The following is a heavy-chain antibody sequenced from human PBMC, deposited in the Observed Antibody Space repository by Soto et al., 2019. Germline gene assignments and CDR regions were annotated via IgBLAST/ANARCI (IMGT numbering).Heavy chain of an antibody. V-gene: IGHV3-30-3*01. Sequence: PGGSLRLSCAASGFTFSSYAVHWVRQAPGKGLEWVAVISSDGSNKYYADSVKGRFTISRDNSKNTLYLQMNSLRAEDTAVYYCCTSRDLFDYWGQGTLVTVSS. J-gene: IGHJ4*02. CDR2: ISSDGSNK. CDR3: CTSRDLFDY. CDR1: GFTFSSYA.